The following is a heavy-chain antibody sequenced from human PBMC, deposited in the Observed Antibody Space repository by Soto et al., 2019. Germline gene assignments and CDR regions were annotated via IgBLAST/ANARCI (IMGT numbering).Heavy chain of an antibody. CDR3: AKDLLWGRMITFGGVIAFDY. CDR2: ISGSGGST. D-gene: IGHD3-16*02. J-gene: IGHJ4*02. V-gene: IGHV3-23*01. CDR1: GFTFSSYA. Sequence: EVQLLESGGGLVQPGGSLRLSCAASGFTFSSYAMSWVRQAPGKGLEWVSAISGSGGSTYYADSVKGRFTISRDHSKNTLYLQMNSLRAEDTAVYYCAKDLLWGRMITFGGVIAFDYWGQGTLVTVSS.